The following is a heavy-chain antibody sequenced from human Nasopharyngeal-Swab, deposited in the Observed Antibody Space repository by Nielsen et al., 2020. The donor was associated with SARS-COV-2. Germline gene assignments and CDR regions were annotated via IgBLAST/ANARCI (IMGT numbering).Heavy chain of an antibody. Sequence: SETLSLTCAVYGGSFSGYYWSWIRQPPGKGLEWIGEINHRGSTNYNPSLKSRVTISVDTSKNQFSLKLSSVAATDTAVYYCARRRRSPFDYWGQGALVTVSS. V-gene: IGHV4-34*01. J-gene: IGHJ4*02. CDR3: ARRRRSPFDY. D-gene: IGHD1-26*01. CDR1: GGSFSGYY. CDR2: INHRGST.